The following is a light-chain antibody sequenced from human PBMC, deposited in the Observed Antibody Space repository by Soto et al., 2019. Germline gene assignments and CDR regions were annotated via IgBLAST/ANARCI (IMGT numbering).Light chain of an antibody. CDR2: GVT. V-gene: IGLV2-14*03. CDR1: SGDVGFYDF. CDR3: ASYTGSSTYL. Sequence: QSALTQPASMSGSPGQSITISCTGTSGDVGFYDFVSWYQQHPGKVPRLIIYGVTKRPSGVSHRFSGSKSGNTASLTISGLQVEDEGDYSCASYTGSSTYLFGGGTKLTVL. J-gene: IGLJ3*02.